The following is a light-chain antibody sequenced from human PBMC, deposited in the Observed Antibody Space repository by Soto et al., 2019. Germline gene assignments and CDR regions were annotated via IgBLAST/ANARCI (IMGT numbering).Light chain of an antibody. CDR1: QSINIY. J-gene: IGKJ2*01. Sequence: IQMTQSPSSLSASVGDIVTVTCRASQSINIYLNWYQQKPGKAPTLLIYGAASLQSGVPSRFTGGGSRTDFTLTISSLQPEDFATYYCQQRYRSPYTFGQGTKLEIK. V-gene: IGKV1-39*01. CDR3: QQRYRSPYT. CDR2: GAA.